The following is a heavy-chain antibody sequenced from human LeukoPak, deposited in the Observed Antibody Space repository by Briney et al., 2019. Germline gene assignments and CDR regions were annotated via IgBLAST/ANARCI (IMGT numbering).Heavy chain of an antibody. D-gene: IGHD5-18*01. CDR2: ISGSGGST. CDR1: GFTFSSYA. V-gene: IGHV3-23*01. J-gene: IGHJ4*02. CDR3: AKDQVRGYSYGIFDY. Sequence: GGSLRLSCAASGFTFSSYAMSWVRQAPGKGLEWVSAISGSGGSTYYADSVKGRFTFSRDNSKNTLYLQMNSLRAEDTAVYYCAKDQVRGYSYGIFDYWGQGTLVTVSS.